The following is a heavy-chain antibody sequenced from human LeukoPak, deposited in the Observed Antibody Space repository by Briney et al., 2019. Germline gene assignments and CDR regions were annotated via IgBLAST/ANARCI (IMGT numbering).Heavy chain of an antibody. J-gene: IGHJ4*02. V-gene: IGHV3-23*05. CDR2: VTNSGSAT. Sequence: VGALRPSSAASGFTFSSYAMSWVRQAPGKGLEWVSVVTNSGSATYYSDSVKGRFTISRGNSRNTLYLQMHSLRDEDTALYYCAKHDYADFTPFPFPLWGQGALVTVSS. CDR3: AKHDYADFTPFPFPL. CDR1: GFTFSSYA. D-gene: IGHD4-17*01.